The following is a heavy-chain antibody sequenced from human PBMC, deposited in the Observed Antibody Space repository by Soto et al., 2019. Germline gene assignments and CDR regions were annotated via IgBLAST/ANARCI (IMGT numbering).Heavy chain of an antibody. D-gene: IGHD6-13*01. J-gene: IGHJ6*02. V-gene: IGHV3-11*06. CDR1: GLTFSDYY. Sequence: QGQLVESGGGLVKPGWSLRLSCAASGLTFSDYYMSWIRQAPGEGLEWVSYISGSSTYADYADSVKDRLTISRDNARNSLYLQMNSLRAEDTAVYYCAREATGNGMDVWGQGTTVTVSS. CDR3: AREATGNGMDV. CDR2: ISGSSTYA.